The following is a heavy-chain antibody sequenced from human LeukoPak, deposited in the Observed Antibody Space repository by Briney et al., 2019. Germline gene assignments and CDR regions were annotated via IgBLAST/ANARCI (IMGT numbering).Heavy chain of an antibody. CDR3: GRWGYFDSGNYFVVDY. J-gene: IGHJ4*02. V-gene: IGHV4-59*01. CDR1: GDSIRSYY. D-gene: IGHD3-22*01. CDR2: IHNNGDI. Sequence: SETLSLTCIVSGDSIRSYYWNWIRQAPGKALEWIGHIHNNGDIAYNFSLKSRVTISMDTPKNQFSLKLSSVTAADTAVYYCGRWGYFDSGNYFVVDYWGQGTVVTVSS.